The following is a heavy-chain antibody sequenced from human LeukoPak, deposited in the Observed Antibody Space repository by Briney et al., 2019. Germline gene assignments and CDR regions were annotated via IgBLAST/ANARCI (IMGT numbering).Heavy chain of an antibody. V-gene: IGHV3-11*04. CDR3: ARDLSLVTIFGVVIDKYFDY. Sequence: AGSLRLSCAASGCTFSGYYMSWIRQAPGKGLEWVSYISSSGSTIYYADPVKGRFTTSRDNAKNSLHLQMNILRADDTAVYYCARDLSLVTIFGVVIDKYFDYWGQGTLVTVSS. J-gene: IGHJ4*02. CDR2: ISSSGSTI. CDR1: GCTFSGYY. D-gene: IGHD3-3*01.